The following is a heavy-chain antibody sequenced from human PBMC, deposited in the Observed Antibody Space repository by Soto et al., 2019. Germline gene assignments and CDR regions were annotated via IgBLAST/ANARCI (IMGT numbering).Heavy chain of an antibody. D-gene: IGHD3-3*01. CDR2: ISAYNGNT. V-gene: IGHV1-18*01. J-gene: IGHJ6*03. Sequence: ASVKVSCKASGGTFSSYAISWVRQAPGQGLEWMGWISAYNGNTNYAQKLQGRVTMTTDTSTSTAYMELRSLRSDDTAVYYCAKARFSYYMDVWGKGTTVTVSS. CDR1: GGTFSSYA. CDR3: AKARFSYYMDV.